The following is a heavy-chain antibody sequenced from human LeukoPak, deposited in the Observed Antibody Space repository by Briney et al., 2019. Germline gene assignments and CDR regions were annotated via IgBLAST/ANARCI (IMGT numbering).Heavy chain of an antibody. J-gene: IGHJ4*02. CDR3: AKGYIGSGWNWSTYYFDY. V-gene: IGHV3-30*18. Sequence: GGSLRLSCAASGFTFSSYAMSWVRQAPGKGLEWVAVISYDGSNKYYADSVKGRFTISRDNSKNTLYLQMNSLRAEDTAVYYCAKGYIGSGWNWSTYYFDYWGQGTLVTVSS. D-gene: IGHD6-19*01. CDR1: GFTFSSYA. CDR2: ISYDGSNK.